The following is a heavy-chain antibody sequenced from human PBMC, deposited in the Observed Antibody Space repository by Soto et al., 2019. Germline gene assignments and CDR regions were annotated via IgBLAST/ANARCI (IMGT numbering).Heavy chain of an antibody. V-gene: IGHV1-46*03. CDR1: GYTFTTYY. CDR3: ASRGSSVYFDY. D-gene: IGHD1-26*01. Sequence: QVQLVQSGAEVKKPGASVKVSCKASGYTFTTYYIHWVRRAPGQGLEWMGILNPSGGSTTYARKFQGRVNMTRATSSITVYMELSSLRSEDTAVYYCASRGSSVYFDYWGQGTLVTVSS. CDR2: LNPSGGST. J-gene: IGHJ4*02.